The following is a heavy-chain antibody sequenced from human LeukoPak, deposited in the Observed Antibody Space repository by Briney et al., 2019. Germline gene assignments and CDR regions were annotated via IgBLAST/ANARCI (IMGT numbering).Heavy chain of an antibody. J-gene: IGHJ4*02. CDR1: GFTFSSHS. Sequence: GGSLRLSCAASGFTFSSHSMNWVRQAPGKGLEWVSSISTSSSYIYYADSVKGRFTISRDDSKNTAYLQMNSLKTEDTAVYYCTRPMATGGYWGQGTLVTVSS. D-gene: IGHD5-12*01. CDR2: ISTSSSYI. V-gene: IGHV3-21*04. CDR3: TRPMATGGY.